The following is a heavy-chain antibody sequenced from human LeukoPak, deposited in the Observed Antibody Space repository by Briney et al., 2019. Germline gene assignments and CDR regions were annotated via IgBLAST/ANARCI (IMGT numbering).Heavy chain of an antibody. CDR1: GYTFTSYG. J-gene: IGHJ5*02. D-gene: IGHD2-15*01. CDR3: ARGTISMGVVVAATTFDP. CDR2: TSAFNGDT. V-gene: IGHV1-18*01. Sequence: SVKVSCKASGYTFTSYGISWVRQAPGQGLGWMGWTSAFNGDTNYAQKLPGRVTMTTATSNRTTYMYLRSLRSDDTAVYCCARGTISMGVVVAATTFDPWGQGTLVSVSS.